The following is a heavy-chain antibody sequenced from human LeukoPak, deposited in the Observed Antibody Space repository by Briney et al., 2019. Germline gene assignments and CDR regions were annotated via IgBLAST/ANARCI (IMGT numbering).Heavy chain of an antibody. J-gene: IGHJ4*02. V-gene: IGHV4-39*01. Sequence: SEILSLTCTVSGGSISSSSYYWGWIRQPPGKGLEWIGSMYYSGSTYYNPSLKSRVTISVDTSKNQFSLKLSSVTAADTAVYYCASVYCRSTSCWFDYWGQGTLVTVSS. D-gene: IGHD2-2*01. CDR1: GGSISSSSYY. CDR2: MYYSGST. CDR3: ASVYCRSTSCWFDY.